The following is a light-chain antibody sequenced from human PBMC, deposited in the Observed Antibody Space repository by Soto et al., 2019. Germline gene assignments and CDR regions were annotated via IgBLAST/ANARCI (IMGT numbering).Light chain of an antibody. Sequence: EIVLTQSPGTLSVSPGERVTLSCRASQSVSSNYLAWYRQKPGQAPSLLIYGPSSRATGPPDRFSGSGSGTDFTLTISRLELEDFAVYYCQQYGSSPYTFGQGTKLEIK. CDR2: GPS. CDR3: QQYGSSPYT. CDR1: QSVSSNY. J-gene: IGKJ2*01. V-gene: IGKV3-20*01.